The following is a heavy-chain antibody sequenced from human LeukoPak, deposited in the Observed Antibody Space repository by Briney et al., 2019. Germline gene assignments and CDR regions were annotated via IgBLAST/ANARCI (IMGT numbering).Heavy chain of an antibody. CDR2: IYYSGST. CDR1: GGSISSYY. Sequence: SETLSLTCTVSGGSISSYYWSWIRQPPGEGLEWIGYIYYSGSTNYNPSLKSRVTISVDTSKNQFSLKLSSVTAADTAVYYCARDGTQLDYWGQGTLVTVSS. CDR3: ARDGTQLDY. D-gene: IGHD1-26*01. J-gene: IGHJ4*02. V-gene: IGHV4-59*01.